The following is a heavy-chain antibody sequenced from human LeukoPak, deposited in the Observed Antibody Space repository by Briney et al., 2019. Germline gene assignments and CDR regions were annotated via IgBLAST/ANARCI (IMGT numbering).Heavy chain of an antibody. D-gene: IGHD1-26*01. J-gene: IGHJ4*02. V-gene: IGHV3-23*01. Sequence: GGSLRLSCAASGFTFSSYAMSWVRQTPGKGLEWVSAISGSGGSTYYADSVKGRFTISRDNSKNTLYLQMNSLRAEDTAVYYCAKDLSSGSLELFDYWGQGTLVTGSS. CDR2: ISGSGGST. CDR3: AKDLSSGSLELFDY. CDR1: GFTFSSYA.